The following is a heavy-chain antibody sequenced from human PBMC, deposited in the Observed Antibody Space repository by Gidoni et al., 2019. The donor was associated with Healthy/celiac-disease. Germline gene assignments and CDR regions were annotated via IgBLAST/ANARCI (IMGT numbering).Heavy chain of an antibody. J-gene: IGHJ4*02. Sequence: QVQLVQSGAEVKKPGASVKVSCKASGYTFTSYAMHWVRQAPGQRVKWMGWINAGNGNTKYAQKFQGRVTITRDTSASTAYMELSSLRSEDTAVYYCARATIVGATTIDYWGQGTLVTVSS. CDR3: ARATIVGATTIDY. D-gene: IGHD1-26*01. CDR2: INAGNGNT. V-gene: IGHV1-3*01. CDR1: GYTFTSYA.